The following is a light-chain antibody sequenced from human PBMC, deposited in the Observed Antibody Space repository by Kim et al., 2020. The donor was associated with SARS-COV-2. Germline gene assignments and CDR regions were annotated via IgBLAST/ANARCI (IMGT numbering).Light chain of an antibody. J-gene: IGLJ2*01. CDR3: QVWDSRTDHVV. CDR2: YDS. Sequence: SSELTQPPSVSVAPGKTARITCGGNNIGSKSVHWYQQKPGQAPVLVISYDSDRASGIPERCSGSNSGNTATLTISRVEAGDEADYYCQVWDSRTDHVVFGGGTQLTVL. CDR1: NIGSKS. V-gene: IGLV3-21*04.